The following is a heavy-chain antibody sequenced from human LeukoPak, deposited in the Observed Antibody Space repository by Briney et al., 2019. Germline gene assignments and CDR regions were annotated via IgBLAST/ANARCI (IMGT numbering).Heavy chain of an antibody. CDR1: GDSITAPKW. Sequence: PSETLSLTCTVSGDSITAPKWWSWVRQAPGEGLEWIGEIYHDRTTSFNPSLKSRLTISVDKSANQFFLNLNSVSATDTAVYYCGGRGFYGGSLPFEIWGQGALVNVSS. V-gene: IGHV4-4*02. CDR2: IYHDRTT. D-gene: IGHD3-16*01. J-gene: IGHJ4*02. CDR3: GGRGFYGGSLPFEI.